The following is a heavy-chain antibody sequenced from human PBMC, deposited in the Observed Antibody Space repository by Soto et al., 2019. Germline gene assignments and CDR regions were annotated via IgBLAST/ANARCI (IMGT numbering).Heavy chain of an antibody. V-gene: IGHV4-59*12. CDR2: IHYSGST. J-gene: IGHJ6*02. CDR3: AREPRGYYDSSGYLVDYYYYGMDV. D-gene: IGHD3-22*01. Sequence: PSETLSLTCTVSGGSISSYHWSWIRQPPGKGLEWIGYIHYSGSTTYNPFLKSRVSISVDTSKNQFSLKLSSVTAADTAVYYCAREPRGYYDSSGYLVDYYYYGMDVWGQGTTVTVSS. CDR1: GGSISSYH.